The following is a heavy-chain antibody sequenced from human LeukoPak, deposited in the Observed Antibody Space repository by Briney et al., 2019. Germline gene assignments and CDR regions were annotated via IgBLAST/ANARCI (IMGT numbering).Heavy chain of an antibody. J-gene: IGHJ4*02. Sequence: ASVKVSCKASGYTFIGYYMHWVRQAPGQGLEWMGIINPSGGSTSYAQKFQGRVTMTRDTSTSTVYMELSSLRSEDTAVYYCAREPPSGGQLPYFDYWGQGTLVTVSS. D-gene: IGHD2-2*01. V-gene: IGHV1-46*01. CDR2: INPSGGST. CDR1: GYTFIGYY. CDR3: AREPPSGGQLPYFDY.